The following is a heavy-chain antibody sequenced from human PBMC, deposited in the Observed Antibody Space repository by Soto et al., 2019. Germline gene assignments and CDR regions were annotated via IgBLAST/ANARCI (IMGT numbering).Heavy chain of an antibody. V-gene: IGHV1-8*01. J-gene: IGHJ6*04. D-gene: IGHD3-3*01. Sequence: ASVKVSCKASGYTFTSYDINWVRQATGQGLEWMGWMNPNSGNTGYAQKFQGRVTMTRNTSISTAYMELSSLGSEDTAVYYCARASQIFDFWSGYCMDVWGKGTTVTVSS. CDR2: MNPNSGNT. CDR1: GYTFTSYD. CDR3: ARASQIFDFWSGYCMDV.